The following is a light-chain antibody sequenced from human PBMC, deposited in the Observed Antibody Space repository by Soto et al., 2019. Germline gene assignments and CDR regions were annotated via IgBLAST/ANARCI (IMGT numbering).Light chain of an antibody. CDR3: QQYDVWPPLT. CDR2: GAS. Sequence: EIVMMQSPVTLSVSPGEGATLSCRASQSVRRNLAWYQQRPGQAPRLLIYGASTRATGIPARFSGSGSGTEFTLTISSLQSEDSAVYYCQQYDVWPPLTFGGGTKVEIK. V-gene: IGKV3-15*01. J-gene: IGKJ4*01. CDR1: QSVRRN.